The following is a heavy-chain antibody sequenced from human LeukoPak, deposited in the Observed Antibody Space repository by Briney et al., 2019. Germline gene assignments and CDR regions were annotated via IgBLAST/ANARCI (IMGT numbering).Heavy chain of an antibody. Sequence: SETLSLTCTVSGATISSYYWTWIRQPPGKGLEWIGYIYYSGSTYYNPSLKSRVTILLDMSKNQFSLKLSSVTAADTAVYYCARVLDYGDSAPEFDPWGQGTLVTVSS. V-gene: IGHV4-59*01. D-gene: IGHD4-17*01. CDR2: IYYSGST. CDR3: ARVLDYGDSAPEFDP. J-gene: IGHJ5*02. CDR1: GATISSYY.